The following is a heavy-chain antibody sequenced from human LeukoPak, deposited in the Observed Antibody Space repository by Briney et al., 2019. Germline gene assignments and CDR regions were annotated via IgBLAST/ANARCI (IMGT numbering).Heavy chain of an antibody. V-gene: IGHV5-51*01. J-gene: IGHJ6*02. D-gene: IGHD4/OR15-4a*01. Sequence: GESLQISCKGSGYSFSSHWVAWVRPMPGKGLEWMGIIYPGDSDTRYSPSFQGQVTISADKSISTAYLQWSSLKASDTVMYYCARHPVDYGDHYSGMDVWGQGTTVTVS. CDR3: ARHPVDYGDHYSGMDV. CDR2: IYPGDSDT. CDR1: GYSFSSHW.